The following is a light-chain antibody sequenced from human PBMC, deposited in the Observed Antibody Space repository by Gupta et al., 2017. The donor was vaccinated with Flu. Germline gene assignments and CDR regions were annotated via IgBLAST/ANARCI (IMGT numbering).Light chain of an antibody. CDR2: GAS. V-gene: IGKV3-15*01. CDR1: QSVSSN. Sequence: EIVMTQSPATLSVSPGERATLSCRASQSVSSNLAWYQQKPGQAPRLLIYGASTRATGIPARFSGSGSGTEFTLTISSRHSEDFAVYYCQHENICPRSFGHGTKVDIK. CDR3: QHENICPRS. J-gene: IGKJ3*01.